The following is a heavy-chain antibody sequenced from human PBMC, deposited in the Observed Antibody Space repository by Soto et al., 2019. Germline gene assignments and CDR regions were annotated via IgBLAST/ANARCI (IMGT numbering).Heavy chain of an antibody. D-gene: IGHD3-16*02. Sequence: GESLKISCKGSGYSFTSYWIGWVRQMPGKGLEWMGIIYPGDSDTRYSPSFQGQVTISADKSISTAYLQWSSLKASDTAMYYCARCSRLGELSPRDAFDIWGQGTMVTVSS. CDR1: GYSFTSYW. CDR3: ARCSRLGELSPRDAFDI. V-gene: IGHV5-51*01. CDR2: IYPGDSDT. J-gene: IGHJ3*02.